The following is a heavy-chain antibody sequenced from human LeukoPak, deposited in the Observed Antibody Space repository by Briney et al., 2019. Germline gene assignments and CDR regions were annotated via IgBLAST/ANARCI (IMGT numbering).Heavy chain of an antibody. D-gene: IGHD6-19*01. Sequence: GGSLRLSCAASGFTFTTYAMTWVRQPPGKGLEWVSAISGSGDTTYYAASVKGRFTISRDNSKSTLYLQMNSLRAEDTAVYYCAKNLVAGTSPSWFDPWGQGTLVTVSS. CDR1: GFTFTTYA. CDR2: ISGSGDTT. J-gene: IGHJ5*02. CDR3: AKNLVAGTSPSWFDP. V-gene: IGHV3-23*01.